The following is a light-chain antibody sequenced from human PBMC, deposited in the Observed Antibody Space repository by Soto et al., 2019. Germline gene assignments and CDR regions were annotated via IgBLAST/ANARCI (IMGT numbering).Light chain of an antibody. CDR3: CSYAGSYTFYV. CDR2: DVS. J-gene: IGLJ1*01. Sequence: QSVLTRPRSVSGSPGQSVTISCTGTSSDVGGYNYVSWYQQHPGKAPKLMIYDVSKRPSGVPDRFSGSKSGNTASLTISGLQAEDEADYYCCSYAGSYTFYVFGTGTKLTVL. CDR1: SSDVGGYNY. V-gene: IGLV2-11*01.